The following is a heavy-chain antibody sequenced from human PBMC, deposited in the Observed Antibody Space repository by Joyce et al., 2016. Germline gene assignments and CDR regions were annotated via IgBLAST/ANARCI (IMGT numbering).Heavy chain of an antibody. CDR1: GFTFSSYS. J-gene: IGHJ4*02. D-gene: IGHD2-8*01. CDR2: LSSSSSCI. V-gene: IGHV3-21*01. CDR3: ARSSYTNGIFDY. Sequence: EVQLLESGGGLVKPGGSLRLSCAASGFTFSSYSMSWVRQAPGKGLEWVSSLSSSSSCIKYTDSVKGRFTISRDNAKNSLYLQMNSLRVEDTAVYYCARSSYTNGIFDYWGQGTLVTVSS.